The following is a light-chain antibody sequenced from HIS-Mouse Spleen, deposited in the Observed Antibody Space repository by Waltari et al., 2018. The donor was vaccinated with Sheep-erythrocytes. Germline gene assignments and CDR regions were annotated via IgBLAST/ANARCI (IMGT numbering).Light chain of an antibody. CDR2: HVS. CDR3: CSYAGSYNHV. V-gene: IGLV2-11*01. CDR1: SSDVVRYNY. Sequence: QSALTQPRPVSGSPGQSVTISCTGTSSDVVRYNYVSWYQQHPGKAPKLLIYHVSKRPSGVPDRFSGSKSGNTASLTISGLQAEDEADYYCCSYAGSYNHVFATGTKVTVL. J-gene: IGLJ1*01.